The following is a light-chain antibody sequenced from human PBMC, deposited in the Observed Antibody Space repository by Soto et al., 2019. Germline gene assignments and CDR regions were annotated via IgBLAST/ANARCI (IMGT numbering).Light chain of an antibody. V-gene: IGKV3-11*01. CDR2: DAS. CDR1: QSISVY. CDR3: HQRTRWPLT. Sequence: EIVLTQSPATLSLSPGERASLSCRASQSISVYLAWYQQKPGQAPRLLIYDASNRATGIPARFSGSGSGTDFTLTISSLKPEDFAVYYCHQRTRWPLTFGGGTKVEIK. J-gene: IGKJ4*01.